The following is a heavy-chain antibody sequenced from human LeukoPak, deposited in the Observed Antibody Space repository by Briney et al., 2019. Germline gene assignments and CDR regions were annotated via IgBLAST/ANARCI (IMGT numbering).Heavy chain of an antibody. CDR1: GFTFSGSA. Sequence: GXXLRLSCAASGFTFSGSAMHWVRQASGKGLEWVGRIRSKTNNYATAYAASVKGRFTISRDDSKNTAYLQMNSLKTEDTAVYYCTRRSYSSVTRDYWGQGTLVTVSS. D-gene: IGHD4-17*01. J-gene: IGHJ4*02. CDR2: IRSKTNNYAT. CDR3: TRRSYSSVTRDY. V-gene: IGHV3-73*01.